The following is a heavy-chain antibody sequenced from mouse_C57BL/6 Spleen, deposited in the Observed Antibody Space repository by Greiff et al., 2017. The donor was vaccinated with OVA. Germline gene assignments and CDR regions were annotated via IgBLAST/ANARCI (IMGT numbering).Heavy chain of an antibody. D-gene: IGHD1-1*01. CDR3: ARAGSSYGWYFDV. CDR2: ISNGGGST. J-gene: IGHJ1*03. Sequence: EVKLMESGGGLVQPGGSLKLSCAASGFTFSDYYMYWVRQTPEKRLEWVAYISNGGGSTYYPDTVKGRFTISRDNAKNTLYLQMSRLNAEETAMYYCARAGSSYGWYFDVWGTGATVTVSS. V-gene: IGHV5-12*01. CDR1: GFTFSDYY.